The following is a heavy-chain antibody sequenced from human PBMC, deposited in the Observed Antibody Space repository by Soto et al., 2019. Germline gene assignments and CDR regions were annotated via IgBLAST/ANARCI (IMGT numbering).Heavy chain of an antibody. CDR3: ARERSAAGTGWFDP. Sequence: VQSGAEVKKPGASVKVSCKASGYTFTSYDINWVRQATGQGLEWMGWMNPNSGNTGHAQKFQGRVTMTRTTSVTTAYMELRSLRSEDTAVYHCARERSAAGTGWFDPWGQGTLVTVSS. D-gene: IGHD6-13*01. CDR1: GYTFTSYD. CDR2: MNPNSGNT. V-gene: IGHV1-8*01. J-gene: IGHJ5*02.